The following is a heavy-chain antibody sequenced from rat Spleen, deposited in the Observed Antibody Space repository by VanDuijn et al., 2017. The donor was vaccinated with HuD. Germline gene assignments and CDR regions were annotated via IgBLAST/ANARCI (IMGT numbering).Heavy chain of an antibody. D-gene: IGHD1-1*01. V-gene: IGHV5S13*01. Sequence: EVQLVESGGGLVQPGRSLTLSCAASGFTFSDYYMAWVRQAPTRGLEWVASISTDGGSTYYRDSVKGRFTISRDNAKNTQYLQMDSLRSEDTATYYCTRLGTVADYWGQGVMVTVSS. CDR1: GFTFSDYY. J-gene: IGHJ2*01. CDR3: TRLGTVADY. CDR2: ISTDGGST.